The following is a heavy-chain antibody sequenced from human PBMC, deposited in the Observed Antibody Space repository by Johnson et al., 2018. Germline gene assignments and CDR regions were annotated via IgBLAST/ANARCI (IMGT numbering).Heavy chain of an antibody. Sequence: QVQLQEAGPGLVKFSQTLSLTCTVSGGSMSSGGYYWSWLRQPAGQGLEWIGRIHTSGNTNYNPSLKSRVTFSVDPSRNQFSLTLSSVTAADTAVYYCARTVLPATVGAFDIWGQGTAVTVSS. CDR3: ARTVLPATVGAFDI. CDR1: GGSMSSGGYY. V-gene: IGHV4-61*02. D-gene: IGHD1-26*01. CDR2: IHTSGNT. J-gene: IGHJ3*02.